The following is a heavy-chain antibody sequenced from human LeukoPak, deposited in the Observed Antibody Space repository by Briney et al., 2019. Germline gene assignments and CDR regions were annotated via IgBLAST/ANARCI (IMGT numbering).Heavy chain of an antibody. CDR2: INHSGST. D-gene: IGHD2-2*01. Sequence: SETLSLTCTVSGGSISSSNYYWGWIRQPPGKGLEWIGEINHSGSTNYNPSLKSRVTISVDTSKNQFSLKLSSVTAADTAVYYCARGNSCSSTSCYAGYYYYGMDVWGKGTTVTVSS. V-gene: IGHV4-39*07. J-gene: IGHJ6*04. CDR1: GGSISSSNYY. CDR3: ARGNSCSSTSCYAGYYYYGMDV.